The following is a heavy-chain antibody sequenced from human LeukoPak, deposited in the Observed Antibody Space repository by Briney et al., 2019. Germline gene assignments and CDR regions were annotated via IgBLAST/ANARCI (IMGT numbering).Heavy chain of an antibody. CDR2: ISGSGGST. CDR3: AKPRDSDILTGNFDY. V-gene: IGHV3-23*01. Sequence: GGSLRLSCAASGFTVSSNYMSWVRQAPGKGLEWVSAISGSGGSTYYADSVKGRFTISRDNSKNTLYLQMNSLRAEDTAVYYCAKPRDSDILTGNFDYWGQGPWSPSPQ. J-gene: IGHJ4*02. CDR1: GFTVSSNY. D-gene: IGHD3-9*01.